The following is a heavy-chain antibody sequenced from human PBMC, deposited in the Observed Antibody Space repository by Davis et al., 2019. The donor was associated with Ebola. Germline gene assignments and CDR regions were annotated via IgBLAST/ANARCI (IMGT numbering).Heavy chain of an antibody. V-gene: IGHV3-30*18. J-gene: IGHJ2*01. CDR1: GFTFSSYG. D-gene: IGHD3-22*01. CDR3: AKDSVNWSSGSFDL. CDR2: ISYDGSNK. Sequence: PGGSLRLSCAASGFTFSSYGMHWVRQAPGKGLEWVAVISYDGSNKYYADSVKGRFTISRDNSKNTLYLQMNSLRPEDTALYYCAKDSVNWSSGSFDLWGRGTLVIVSS.